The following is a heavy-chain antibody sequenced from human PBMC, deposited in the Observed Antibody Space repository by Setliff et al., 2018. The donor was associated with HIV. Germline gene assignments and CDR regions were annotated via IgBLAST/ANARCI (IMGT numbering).Heavy chain of an antibody. CDR2: IYHSGTT. J-gene: IGHJ4*02. Sequence: SETLSLTCGVSGYSISSDYCWGWIRQPPGKGLEWIGSIYHSGTTNYNSSLKSRVTISVDTSKNQFSLKLNSVTAADTAVYYCARLGAENFGDYDWVDYWGQGTLVTVSS. CDR3: ARLGAENFGDYDWVDY. V-gene: IGHV4-38-2*01. CDR1: GYSISSDYC. D-gene: IGHD5-12*01.